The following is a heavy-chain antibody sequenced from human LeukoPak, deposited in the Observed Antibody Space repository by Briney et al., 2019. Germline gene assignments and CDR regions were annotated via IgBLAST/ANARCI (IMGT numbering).Heavy chain of an antibody. CDR3: AKQLGYCSDGSCYFPY. D-gene: IGHD2-15*01. CDR1: GFTFSSSA. V-gene: IGHV3-23*01. CDR2: ISNNGGYT. J-gene: IGHJ4*02. Sequence: GGSLRLSCAASGFTFSSSAMSWVRQAPRKGLEWVSAISNNGGYTYYADSVQGRFTISRDNSKSTLCLQMNSLRAEDTAVYYCAKQLGYCSDGSCYFPYWGQGTLVTVSS.